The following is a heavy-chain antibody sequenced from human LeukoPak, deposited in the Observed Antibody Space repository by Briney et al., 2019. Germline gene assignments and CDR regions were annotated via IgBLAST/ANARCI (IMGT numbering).Heavy chain of an antibody. CDR2: IKQDGSEK. Sequence: GGSLRLSCAASGFTFSSYWMSWVRQAPGKGLEWVANIKQDGSEKYYVDSVKGRFTISRDNAKNSLYLQMNGLRAEDTAVYYCARDEGQFEPDFDYWGQGTLVTVSS. J-gene: IGHJ4*02. V-gene: IGHV3-7*01. CDR1: GFTFSSYW. D-gene: IGHD1-14*01. CDR3: ARDEGQFEPDFDY.